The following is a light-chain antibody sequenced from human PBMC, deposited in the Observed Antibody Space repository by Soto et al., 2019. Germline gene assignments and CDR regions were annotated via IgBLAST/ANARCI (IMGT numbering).Light chain of an antibody. CDR3: QQRTNWPSST. Sequence: EVVLTQSPATLSLSPGERATLSCRASRSVSSYLAWYQHKPGQAPRLLISDASNRATGIPAGFSGSGSGTNFTLTISSLEPEDSAVYYCQQRTNWPSSTFGQGTRLEIQ. CDR1: RSVSSY. CDR2: DAS. J-gene: IGKJ5*01. V-gene: IGKV3-11*01.